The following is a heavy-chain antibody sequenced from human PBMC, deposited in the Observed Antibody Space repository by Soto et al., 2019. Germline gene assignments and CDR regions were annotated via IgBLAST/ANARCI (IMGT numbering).Heavy chain of an antibody. Sequence: GGSLRLSCAASGFTFSSYAMHWVRQAPGKGLEWVAVISYDGSNKYYADSVKGRFTISRDNSKNTLYLQMNSLRAEDTAVYYCARDRGHDYGDYQVSGMDVWGQGTTVTVSS. V-gene: IGHV3-30-3*01. D-gene: IGHD4-17*01. CDR3: ARDRGHDYGDYQVSGMDV. CDR1: GFTFSSYA. J-gene: IGHJ6*02. CDR2: ISYDGSNK.